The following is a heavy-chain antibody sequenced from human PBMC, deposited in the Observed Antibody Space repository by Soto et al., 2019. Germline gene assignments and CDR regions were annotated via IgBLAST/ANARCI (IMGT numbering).Heavy chain of an antibody. V-gene: IGHV4-34*01. J-gene: IGHJ4*02. Sequence: PSETLSLTCAVYGGSFSGYYWSWIRQPPGKGLEWIGEINHSGSTNYNPSLKSRVTISVDTSKNQFSLKLSSVTAADTAVYYCARGRFRGVVVVVPFDYWGQGTLVTVS. D-gene: IGHD2-15*01. CDR2: INHSGST. CDR3: ARGRFRGVVVVVPFDY. CDR1: GGSFSGYY.